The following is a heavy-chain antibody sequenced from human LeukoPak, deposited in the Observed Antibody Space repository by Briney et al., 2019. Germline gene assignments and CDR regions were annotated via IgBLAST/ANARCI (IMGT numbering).Heavy chain of an antibody. CDR3: ATDTHDYGDYADRRNYYYGMDV. CDR1: GYTLTELS. D-gene: IGHD4-17*01. Sequence: ASVKVSCKVSGYTLTELSMHWVRQAPGKGLEWMGGFDPEDGETIYAQKFQGRVTMTEDTSTDTAYMELSSLRSEDTAVYYCATDTHDYGDYADRRNYYYGMDVWGQGTMVTVSS. V-gene: IGHV1-24*01. J-gene: IGHJ6*02. CDR2: FDPEDGET.